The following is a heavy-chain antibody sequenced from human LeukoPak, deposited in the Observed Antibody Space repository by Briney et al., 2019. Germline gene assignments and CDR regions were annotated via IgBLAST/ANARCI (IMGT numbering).Heavy chain of an antibody. V-gene: IGHV1-2*02. J-gene: IGHJ4*02. CDR3: ARRYCGITSCYYFDY. D-gene: IGHD2-2*01. CDR2: INPDSGST. CDR1: GYTFTGYY. Sequence: GASVKVSCKASGYTFTGYYMHWVRQAPGQGLKWMGWINPDSGSTNYAQNFQGRVTMTRDTSITTAYMELSSLRSDDTAVYYCARRYCGITSCYYFDYWGQGTLVTVSS.